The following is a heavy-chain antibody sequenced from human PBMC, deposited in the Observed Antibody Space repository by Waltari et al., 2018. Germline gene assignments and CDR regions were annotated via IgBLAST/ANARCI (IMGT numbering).Heavy chain of an antibody. D-gene: IGHD2-15*01. CDR3: ASHRPGGYGMDV. J-gene: IGHJ6*02. V-gene: IGHV3-74*01. CDR1: GFTFSTYW. Sequence: VQLVESGGGLVQPGGSLRLSCEASGFTFSTYWMCWVRQVPGKGLVWVSTITSDGSRTRYADSVKGRFIISRDNAKNTLYLQTNSLRAEDTAVYYCASHRPGGYGMDVWGHGTTVTVSS. CDR2: ITSDGSRT.